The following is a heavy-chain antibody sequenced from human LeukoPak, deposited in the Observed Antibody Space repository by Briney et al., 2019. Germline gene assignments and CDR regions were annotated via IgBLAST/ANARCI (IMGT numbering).Heavy chain of an antibody. CDR2: IYHSGST. J-gene: IGHJ5*02. CDR1: GGSISSGGYS. D-gene: IGHD3-10*01. Sequence: SQTLSLTCAVSGGSISSGGYSWSWIRQPPGKGLEWIGYIYHSGSTHYNPSLKSRVTISVDRSKNQFSLKLSSVTAADTAVYYCASDYYYGSGSYSSWGQGTLVTVSS. V-gene: IGHV4-30-2*01. CDR3: ASDYYYGSGSYSS.